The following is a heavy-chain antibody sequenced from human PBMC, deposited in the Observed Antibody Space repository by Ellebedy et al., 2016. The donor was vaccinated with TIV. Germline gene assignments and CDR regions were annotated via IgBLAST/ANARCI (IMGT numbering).Heavy chain of an antibody. Sequence: GESLKISCAASGFTFSSYAMSWVRQAPGKGLEWVSAISGSGGSTYYADSVKGRFTISRDNSKNTLYLQMNSLRAEDTAVYYCAKDRGSGGSLVGWGQGTLVTVSS. CDR2: ISGSGGST. V-gene: IGHV3-23*01. CDR1: GFTFSSYA. J-gene: IGHJ4*02. D-gene: IGHD2-15*01. CDR3: AKDRGSGGSLVG.